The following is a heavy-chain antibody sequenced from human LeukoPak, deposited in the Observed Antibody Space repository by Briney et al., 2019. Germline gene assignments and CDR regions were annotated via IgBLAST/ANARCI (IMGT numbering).Heavy chain of an antibody. Sequence: PLETLSLTCTVSGGSNYWSWIRQPPGKGLEWIGYIYYSGNTNYNPSLKSRVTISVDTSRNQFSLKVTSVTAADTAVYYCARLQGQWLLHDYWGQGTLVTVSS. V-gene: IGHV4-59*01. J-gene: IGHJ4*02. CDR1: GGSNY. D-gene: IGHD6-19*01. CDR3: ARLQGQWLLHDY. CDR2: IYYSGNT.